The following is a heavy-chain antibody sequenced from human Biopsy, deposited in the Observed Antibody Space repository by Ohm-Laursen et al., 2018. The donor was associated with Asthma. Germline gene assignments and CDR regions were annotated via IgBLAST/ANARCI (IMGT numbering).Heavy chain of an antibody. CDR3: GKESSEVEEAVEY. CDR1: GFTFSTHH. V-gene: IGHV3-23*01. CDR2: INGGGDRT. D-gene: IGHD2-15*01. Sequence: SLRLSCTASGFTFSTHHLSWVRQAPGKGLEWVSSINGGGDRTWYADSVKGRFTISRDNSKHTMYLHMNSLRGDDTAIYYCGKESSEVEEAVEYWGQGTLVTVSS. J-gene: IGHJ4*02.